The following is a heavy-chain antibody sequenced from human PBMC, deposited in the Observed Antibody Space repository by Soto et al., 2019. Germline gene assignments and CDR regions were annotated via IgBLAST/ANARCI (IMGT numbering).Heavy chain of an antibody. CDR1: GYTFTGYY. J-gene: IGHJ4*02. CDR3: ARSTAARLETDF. V-gene: IGHV1-2*02. Sequence: QVQLVQSGAEVKKPGASVKVSCKASGYTFTGYYIHWVRQVPGQGLEWMGWMNPNSGGTNYAQRFQGRVTFTRDAYINTAYMEMTSLTSDDTAVFYCARSTAARLETDFWGQGTLVTVSS. CDR2: MNPNSGGT. D-gene: IGHD6-6*01.